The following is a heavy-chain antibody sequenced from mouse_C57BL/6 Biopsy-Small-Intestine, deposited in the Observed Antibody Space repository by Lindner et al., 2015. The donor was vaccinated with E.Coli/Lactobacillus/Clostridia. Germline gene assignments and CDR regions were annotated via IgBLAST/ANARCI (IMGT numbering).Heavy chain of an antibody. J-gene: IGHJ1*03. Sequence: VQLQESGAELVKPGASVKISCKASGYAFSSYWMNWVKQRPGKGLEWIGQIYPGDGDTNYNGKFKGKATLTADKSSSTAYMQLSSLTSEDSAVYYCTRGNYGKWYFDVWGTGTTVTVSS. CDR2: IYPGDGDT. D-gene: IGHD2-1*01. V-gene: IGHV1-80*01. CDR3: TRGNYGKWYFDV. CDR1: GYAFSSYW.